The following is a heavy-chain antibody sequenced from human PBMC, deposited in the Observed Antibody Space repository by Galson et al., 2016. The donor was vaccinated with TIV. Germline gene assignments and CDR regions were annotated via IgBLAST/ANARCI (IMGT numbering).Heavy chain of an antibody. J-gene: IGHJ5*02. Sequence: SLRLSCAASGFTFYNYWMSWVRQAPGKGLEWVASIEGDGRDKDYVDSVKGRFTISRDNAKNSLYLQMNSLRPEDTAVYYCARVHWDVILVPAATPNNWFDPWREEPWSSSPQ. D-gene: IGHD3-22*01. CDR1: GFTFYNYW. CDR2: IEGDGRDK. V-gene: IGHV3-7*01. CDR3: ARVHWDVILVPAATPNNWFDP.